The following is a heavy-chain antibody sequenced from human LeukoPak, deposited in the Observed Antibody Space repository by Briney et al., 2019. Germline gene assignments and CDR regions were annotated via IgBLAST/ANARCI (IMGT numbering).Heavy chain of an antibody. CDR1: GGSFSGYY. J-gene: IGHJ6*03. CDR3: ARDQKYYYYMDV. CDR2: INHSGST. Sequence: SETLSLTCAVYGGSFSGYYWSWIRRPPGKGLEWIGEINHSGSTNYNPSLKSRVTISVDTSKNQFSLKLSSVTAADTAVYYCARDQKYYYYMDVWGKGTTVTVSS. V-gene: IGHV4-34*01.